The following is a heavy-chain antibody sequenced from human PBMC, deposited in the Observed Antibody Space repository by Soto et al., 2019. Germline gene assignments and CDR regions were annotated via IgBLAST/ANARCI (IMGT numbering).Heavy chain of an antibody. CDR1: GFTFSSYA. Sequence: ESGGGVVQPGRSLRLSCAASGFTFSSYAMHWVRQAPGKGLEWVAVISYDGSNKYYADSVKGRFTISRDNSKNTLYLQMNSLRAEDTAVYYCARDLQEYYFDYWGQGTLVTVSS. J-gene: IGHJ4*02. V-gene: IGHV3-30-3*01. CDR2: ISYDGSNK. CDR3: ARDLQEYYFDY.